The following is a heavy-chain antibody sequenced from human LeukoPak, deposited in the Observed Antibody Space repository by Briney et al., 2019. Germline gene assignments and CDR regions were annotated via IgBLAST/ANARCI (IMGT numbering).Heavy chain of an antibody. CDR2: INHSGST. CDR3: ARASIAVAYWFDP. D-gene: IGHD6-19*01. CDR1: GGSFSGYY. V-gene: IGHV4-34*01. Sequence: SETLSLTCAVYGGSFSGYYWSWIRQPPGKGLEWIGEINHSGSTNYNPSLKSRVTISVDTSKSQFSLKLSSVTAADTAVYYCARASIAVAYWFDPWGQGTLVTVSS. J-gene: IGHJ5*02.